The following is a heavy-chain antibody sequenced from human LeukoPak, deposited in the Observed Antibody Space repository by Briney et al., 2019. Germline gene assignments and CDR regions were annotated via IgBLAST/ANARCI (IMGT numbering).Heavy chain of an antibody. CDR2: IWYDGSNK. CDR3: ARGPGGPKDYHGMDV. V-gene: IGHV3-33*01. Sequence: PGGSLRLSCAASGFTFSSYGMHWVRQAPGKGLEWVAVIWYDGSNKYYADSVKGRFTISRDNSKNTLYLQMNNLRAEDTAVYYCARGPGGPKDYHGMDVWGQGTTVTVSS. D-gene: IGHD3-16*01. J-gene: IGHJ6*02. CDR1: GFTFSSYG.